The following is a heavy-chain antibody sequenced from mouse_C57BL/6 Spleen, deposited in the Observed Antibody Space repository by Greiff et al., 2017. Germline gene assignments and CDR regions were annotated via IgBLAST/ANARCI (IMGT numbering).Heavy chain of an antibody. D-gene: IGHD2-10*02. J-gene: IGHJ2*01. V-gene: IGHV7-3*01. CDR1: GFTFTDYY. Sequence: EVKLMESGGGLVQPGGSLSLSCAASGFTFTDYYMSWVRQPPGKALEWLGFIRNKANGYTTEYSASVRGRFTISRDNSQSILYLQMNALRAEDSATYYCARYGPYGNYFDYWGQGTTLTVS. CDR3: ARYGPYGNYFDY. CDR2: IRNKANGYTT.